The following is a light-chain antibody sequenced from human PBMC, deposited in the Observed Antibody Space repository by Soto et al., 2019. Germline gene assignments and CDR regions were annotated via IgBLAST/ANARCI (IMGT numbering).Light chain of an antibody. J-gene: IGKJ5*01. V-gene: IGKV3-15*01. CDR3: QQYNNWPPFT. CDR2: GAS. CDR1: QSVSSN. Sequence: VVMTQYHATLSVSPGERATLSCRASQSVSSNLAGYQQKPGQAPRLLIYGASTRATGIPARFSGSGSGTEFTLTISSLQSEDFAVYYCQQYNNWPPFTFGQGTRLEIK.